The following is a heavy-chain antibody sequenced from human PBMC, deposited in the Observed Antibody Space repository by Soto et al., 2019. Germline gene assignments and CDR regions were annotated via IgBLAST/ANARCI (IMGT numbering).Heavy chain of an antibody. J-gene: IGHJ4*02. CDR3: AKVLRLGYFDY. CDR1: GFTFSSYA. CDR2: ISGSGGST. V-gene: IGHV3-23*01. D-gene: IGHD5-12*01. Sequence: EVQLLESGGGLVQPGGSLRLSCAASGFTFSSYAMSWVRQAPGKGLEWVSAISGSGGSTYYADSVKGRFTISRDTSKTTLDLQMNSLRAEDTAVYYCAKVLRLGYFDYWGQGTLVTVSS.